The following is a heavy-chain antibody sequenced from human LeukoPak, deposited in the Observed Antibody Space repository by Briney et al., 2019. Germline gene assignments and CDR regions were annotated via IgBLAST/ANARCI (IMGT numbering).Heavy chain of an antibody. V-gene: IGHV4-34*01. D-gene: IGHD2-21*01. CDR2: INHSGST. CDR1: GGSISGYY. J-gene: IGHJ5*02. Sequence: PSETLSLTCTVSGGSISGYYWSWIRQPPGKGLEWIGEINHSGSTNYNPSLKSRVTISVDTSKNQFSLKLSSVTAADTAVYYCAKVILTPQTPYNWFDPWGQGTLVTVSS. CDR3: AKVILTPQTPYNWFDP.